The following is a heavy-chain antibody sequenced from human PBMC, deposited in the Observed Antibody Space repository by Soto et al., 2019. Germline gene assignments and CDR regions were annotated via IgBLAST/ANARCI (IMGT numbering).Heavy chain of an antibody. Sequence: QVQLVESGGGVVQPGRSLRLSCAASGFTFSNYGMHWVRQAPGKGLEWVAVIWHDGNNKYYADSVEGRFTISRDNSKDTMYLQMNSLRAEDTAVYCSVRRGDAYMCYCDSWGQGTLGSVSS. CDR1: GFTFSNYG. V-gene: IGHV3-33*01. D-gene: IGHD3-10*01. CDR2: IWHDGNNK. CDR3: VRRGDAYMCYCDS. J-gene: IGHJ4*02.